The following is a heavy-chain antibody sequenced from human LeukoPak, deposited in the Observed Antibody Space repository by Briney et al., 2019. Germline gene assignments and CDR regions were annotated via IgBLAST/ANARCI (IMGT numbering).Heavy chain of an antibody. J-gene: IGHJ4*02. Sequence: GESLKISCKGSGYTFTSYWLGWVRQMPGKGLEWMGIIYPGASDTRYSPSFQGQVTISADKSISTAFLQWSSLKASDTAMYYCARSRDYGTGYYFDYWGQGTLVTVSS. D-gene: IGHD4-17*01. CDR2: IYPGASDT. V-gene: IGHV5-51*01. CDR3: ARSRDYGTGYYFDY. CDR1: GYTFTSYW.